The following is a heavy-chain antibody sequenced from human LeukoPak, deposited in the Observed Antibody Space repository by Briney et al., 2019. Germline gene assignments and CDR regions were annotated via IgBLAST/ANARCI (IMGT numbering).Heavy chain of an antibody. V-gene: IGHV5-10-1*01. Sequence: GESLRISCKGSGYSFTSYWISWVRKMPGKGLEWMGRIDPSDSYTNYSPSFQGHVTISADKSISTAYLQWSSLKASDTAMYYCATMDTAMDPATGAFDIWGQGTMVTVSS. J-gene: IGHJ3*02. CDR2: IDPSDSYT. D-gene: IGHD5-18*01. CDR1: GYSFTSYW. CDR3: ATMDTAMDPATGAFDI.